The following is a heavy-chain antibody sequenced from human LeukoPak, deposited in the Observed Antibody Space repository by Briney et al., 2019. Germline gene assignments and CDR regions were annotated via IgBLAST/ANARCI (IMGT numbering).Heavy chain of an antibody. CDR3: ARGRRESTKPNDAFDI. CDR1: GYTFTGYY. J-gene: IGHJ3*02. D-gene: IGHD1-1*01. Sequence: GASVKVSCKASGYTFTGYYMHWVRQAPGQGLEWMGRINPNSGGTNYAQKFQGRVTMTRDTSISTAYMELSRLRSDDTAVYYCARGRRESTKPNDAFDIWGQGTMVTVSS. CDR2: INPNSGGT. V-gene: IGHV1-2*06.